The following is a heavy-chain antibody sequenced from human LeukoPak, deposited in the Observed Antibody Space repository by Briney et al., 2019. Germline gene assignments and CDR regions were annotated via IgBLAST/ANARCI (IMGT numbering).Heavy chain of an antibody. CDR2: INHSGST. Sequence: TSETLSLTCAVYDGSFSGYYWSWIRQPPGKGLEWIGEINHSGSTNYNPSLKSRVTISVDTSKNQFTLKLSSVTAADTAVYYCARDRIAAAVLNWFDPWGQGTLVTVSS. V-gene: IGHV4-34*01. CDR1: DGSFSGYY. D-gene: IGHD6-25*01. J-gene: IGHJ5*02. CDR3: ARDRIAAAVLNWFDP.